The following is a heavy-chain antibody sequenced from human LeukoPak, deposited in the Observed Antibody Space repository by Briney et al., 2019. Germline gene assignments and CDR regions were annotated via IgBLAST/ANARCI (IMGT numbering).Heavy chain of an antibody. J-gene: IGHJ4*02. D-gene: IGHD6-13*01. V-gene: IGHV3-7*01. CDR1: GFSFSDYY. CDR3: ARGRGNSSSWYFDY. Sequence: RAGGSLRLSCTTSGFSFSDYYMAWVRQAPGKGLEWVANIKQDGSEKYYVDSVKGRFTISRDNAKNSLYLQMNSLRAEDTAVYYCARGRGNSSSWYFDYWGQGTLVTVSS. CDR2: IKQDGSEK.